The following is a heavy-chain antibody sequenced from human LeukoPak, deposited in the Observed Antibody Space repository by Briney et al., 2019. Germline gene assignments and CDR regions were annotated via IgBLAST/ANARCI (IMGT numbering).Heavy chain of an antibody. Sequence: GGSVTLSCPASGFTFSDYYMRWLRQAPGKGVEWVSYISSRGCTIYYADSVQGRFTISRDNAKNSLYLQMNSLRAENTAVYFCARDEGIAARPADYWGQGTLVTVSS. CDR3: ARDEGIAARPADY. D-gene: IGHD6-6*01. CDR2: ISSRGCTI. J-gene: IGHJ4*02. V-gene: IGHV3-11*04. CDR1: GFTFSDYY.